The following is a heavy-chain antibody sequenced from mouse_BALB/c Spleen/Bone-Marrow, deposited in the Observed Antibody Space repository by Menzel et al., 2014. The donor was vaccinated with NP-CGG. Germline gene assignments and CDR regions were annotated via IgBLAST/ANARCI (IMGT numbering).Heavy chain of an antibody. CDR3: ARSRDGYDSFAY. J-gene: IGHJ3*01. CDR1: GYTFTSYW. V-gene: IGHV1-7*01. Sequence: VKLMESGAELAKPGASVKMSCKASGYTFTSYWMHWVKQRPGQGLEWIGYINPSTGYTEYNQKFEDKATLTADKSSSTACMQLSSLTSEDSAVYYCARSRDGYDSFAYWGQGTLVTVSA. D-gene: IGHD2-2*01. CDR2: INPSTGYT.